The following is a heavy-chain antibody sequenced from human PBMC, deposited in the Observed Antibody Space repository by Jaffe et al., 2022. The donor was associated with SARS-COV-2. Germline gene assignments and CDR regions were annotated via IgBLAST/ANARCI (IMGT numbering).Heavy chain of an antibody. V-gene: IGHV3-74*01. CDR3: AREYVVVVAATHSNYYHGIDV. Sequence: EVQVVESGGGLVQPGGSLRLSCAASGFLFRSYWMHWVRQVPGKGLVWVSRINSDGSSTSYADSVKGRFTISRDNAKNTLYLQMSSLRDEDTAVYYCAREYVVVVAATHSNYYHGIDVWGQGTTVTVSS. CDR2: INSDGSST. D-gene: IGHD2-15*01. J-gene: IGHJ6*02. CDR1: GFLFRSYW.